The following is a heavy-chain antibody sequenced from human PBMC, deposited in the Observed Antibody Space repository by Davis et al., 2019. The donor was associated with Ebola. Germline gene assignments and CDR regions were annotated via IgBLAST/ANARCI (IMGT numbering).Heavy chain of an antibody. Sequence: GESLKISCAASGFTFDDYGMSWVRQAPGKGLEWVSGINWNGGSTGYADSVKGRFTISRDNAKNSLYLQMNSLRAEDTALYHCARGGVTTPYGMDVWGKGTTVTVSS. V-gene: IGHV3-20*01. CDR2: INWNGGST. CDR1: GFTFDDYG. D-gene: IGHD4-11*01. J-gene: IGHJ6*04. CDR3: ARGGVTTPYGMDV.